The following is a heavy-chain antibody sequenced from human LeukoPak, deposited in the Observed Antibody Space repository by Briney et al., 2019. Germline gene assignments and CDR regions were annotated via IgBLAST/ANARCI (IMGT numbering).Heavy chain of an antibody. V-gene: IGHV3-74*01. CDR1: GFTFSNFW. D-gene: IGHD3-16*01. Sequence: GGSLRLSCAASGFTFSNFWMHWVRQAPGEGLVWVSRMSSDATATSYADPVKGRFSISRDDAKNTLYLQMNSLRVEDTAVYYCARGVNNWFDPWGQGTLVIVSS. J-gene: IGHJ5*02. CDR2: MSSDATAT. CDR3: ARGVNNWFDP.